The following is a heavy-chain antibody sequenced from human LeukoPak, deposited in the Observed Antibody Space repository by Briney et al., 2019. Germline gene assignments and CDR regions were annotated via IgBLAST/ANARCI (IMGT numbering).Heavy chain of an antibody. D-gene: IGHD3-16*01. CDR2: IGSGADL. V-gene: IGHV3-23*01. CDR3: AKDWTPHNRVYDCLDA. J-gene: IGHJ5*02. CDR1: GFALGVDA. Sequence: GGSLRLSCVGSGFALGVDAMSWVRQAPGKGPEWVATIGSGADLFYAESGKGRFTIPRDDPRNTVLLQMNSLRAEDTALYYCAKDWTPHNRVYDCLDAWGQGTQVTVSS.